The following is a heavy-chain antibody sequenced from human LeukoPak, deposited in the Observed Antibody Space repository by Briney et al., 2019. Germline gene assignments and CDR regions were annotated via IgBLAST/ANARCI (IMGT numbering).Heavy chain of an antibody. D-gene: IGHD4-11*01. CDR3: ARTTASNYAVY. V-gene: IGHV4-4*07. CDR1: GGSISSYY. CDR2: NYTSGST. Sequence: PSETLSLTCTVSGGSISSYYWSWIRQPAGKGLEWIGRNYTSGSTNYNPSLKSRVTMSIDTSKNQFSLKLSSVTAADTAAYYCARTTASNYAVYWGQGTLVTVSS. J-gene: IGHJ4*02.